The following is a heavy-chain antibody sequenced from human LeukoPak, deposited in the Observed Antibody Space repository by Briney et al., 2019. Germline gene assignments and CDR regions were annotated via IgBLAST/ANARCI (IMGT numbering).Heavy chain of an antibody. V-gene: IGHV3-74*01. CDR1: GFTFSTYW. J-gene: IGHJ4*02. D-gene: IGHD3-22*01. Sequence: GGSLRLSCAASGFTFSTYWMHWVRQAPGKGLVWVSYIKGDGSTTGYADTVKGRFTISRDNAKNTLYLQMNSLRAEDTAVYYCARDGDGDDSSGYYYVSYFDYWGQGTLVTVSS. CDR3: ARDGDGDDSSGYYYVSYFDY. CDR2: IKGDGSTT.